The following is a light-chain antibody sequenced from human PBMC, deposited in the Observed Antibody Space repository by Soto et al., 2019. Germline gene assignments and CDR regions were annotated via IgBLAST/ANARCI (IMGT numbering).Light chain of an antibody. CDR1: SSDVGGYNY. J-gene: IGLJ1*01. Sequence: QSVLTQPPSASGSPGQSVTISCTGTSSDVGGYNYVSWYQQHPGKAPKLMIYEVSTRPSGVPDRFSGSKSGNTASLTVSGLQAEDEADYYCSSYAGSSGYVFGTGTQLTVL. CDR3: SSYAGSSGYV. CDR2: EVS. V-gene: IGLV2-8*01.